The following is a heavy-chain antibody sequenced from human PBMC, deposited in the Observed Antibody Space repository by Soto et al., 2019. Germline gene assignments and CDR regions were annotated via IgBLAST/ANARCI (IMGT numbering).Heavy chain of an antibody. J-gene: IGHJ4*02. V-gene: IGHV3-33*01. D-gene: IGHD3-22*01. CDR1: GFTFSSYG. CDR2: IWYDGSNK. CDR3: TTDPNLVTRIVVVNS. Sequence: PGGSLRLSCAASGFTFSSYGMHWVRQAPGKGLEWVAVIWYDGSNKYYADSVKGRFTISRDNSKNTLYLQMNSLKSEDTAVYYCTTDPNLVTRIVVVNSWGQGT.